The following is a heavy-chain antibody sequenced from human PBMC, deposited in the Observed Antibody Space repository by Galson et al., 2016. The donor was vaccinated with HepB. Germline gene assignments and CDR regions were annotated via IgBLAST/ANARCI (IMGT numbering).Heavy chain of an antibody. CDR2: ISYDGSRK. CDR1: GFTFSRYG. V-gene: IGHV3-30*18. J-gene: IGHJ4*02. Sequence: SLRLSCAASGFTFSRYGMLWVRQAPGKGLQWVALISYDGSRKYYADSVKGRFTISRDNSKNTLFLQMSSLRAEDTAVYYCAKEGEAYCGTDCSLDYCGQGTLITVTS. CDR3: AKEGEAYCGTDCSLDY. D-gene: IGHD2-21*02.